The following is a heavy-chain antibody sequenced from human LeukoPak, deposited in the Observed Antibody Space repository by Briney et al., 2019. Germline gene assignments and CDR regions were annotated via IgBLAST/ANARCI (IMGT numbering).Heavy chain of an antibody. CDR3: ARSTLEWELLTWFDP. Sequence: ASVKVSCKASGYTFTNYGINWVRQAPGQGLEWMGRISAYNGSTNYAQKVQGRVTLTTDTSTGTAYMELRSLRSDDTALYYCARSTLEWELLTWFDPWGQGTLVTVSS. CDR1: GYTFTNYG. D-gene: IGHD1-26*01. J-gene: IGHJ5*02. CDR2: ISAYNGST. V-gene: IGHV1-18*01.